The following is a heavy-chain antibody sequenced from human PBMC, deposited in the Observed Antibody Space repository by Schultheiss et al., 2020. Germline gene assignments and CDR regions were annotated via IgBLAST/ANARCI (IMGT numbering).Heavy chain of an antibody. Sequence: SQTLSLTYTVSGGSISCSYYWGWIRQPPGKGLEWIGSIYYSGSTYYNPSLKSRVTISVDTSKNQFSLKLSSVTAADTAVYYCASRRSVSPWGSWYGMDVWGQGATVTVSS. D-gene: IGHD3-16*01. V-gene: IGHV4-39*01. CDR1: GGSISCSYY. CDR2: IYYSGST. CDR3: ASRRSVSPWGSWYGMDV. J-gene: IGHJ6*02.